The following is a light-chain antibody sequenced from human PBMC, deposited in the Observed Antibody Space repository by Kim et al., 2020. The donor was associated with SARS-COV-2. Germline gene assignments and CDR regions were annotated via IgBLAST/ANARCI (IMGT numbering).Light chain of an antibody. CDR2: FESSGTY. CDR1: SGHSSYI. J-gene: IGLJ3*02. Sequence: QPVLTQSSSATASLGSSVKLTCTLSSGHSSYIIAWHQQQPGKAPRYLMKFESSGTYNKGSGVPDRFSGSSSGADRYLTISNLQSEDEADYYCETLKVFGGGTQLTVL. V-gene: IGLV4-60*03. CDR3: ETLKV.